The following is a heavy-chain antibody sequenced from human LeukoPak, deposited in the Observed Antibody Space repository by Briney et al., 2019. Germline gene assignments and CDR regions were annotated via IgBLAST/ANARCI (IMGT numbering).Heavy chain of an antibody. V-gene: IGHV3-30*03. Sequence: GGSLRLSCAASGFTFSSYGMHWVRQAPGKGLEWVAVISYDGSNKYYADSVKGRFTISRDNSKNTLYLQMNSLRAEDTAVYYCARGSRGPFDYWGQGTLVTVSS. CDR3: ARGSRGPFDY. D-gene: IGHD6-19*01. J-gene: IGHJ4*02. CDR1: GFTFSSYG. CDR2: ISYDGSNK.